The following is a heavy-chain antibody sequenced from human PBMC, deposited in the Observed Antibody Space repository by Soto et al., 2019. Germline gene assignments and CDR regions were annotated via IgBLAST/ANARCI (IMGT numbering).Heavy chain of an antibody. V-gene: IGHV3-74*01. CDR2: IKSDGSST. CDR3: ARSDWFDP. Sequence: EVQLVESGGGLVQPGGSLRLSCAASGFTLSIYRMHWVRQAPGKGLVWVSRIKSDGSSTSYADSVKGRFTISRDNAKNTLYLQMNSLRVEDTAVYYCARSDWFDPWGQGTLVTVSS. CDR1: GFTLSIYR. J-gene: IGHJ5*02.